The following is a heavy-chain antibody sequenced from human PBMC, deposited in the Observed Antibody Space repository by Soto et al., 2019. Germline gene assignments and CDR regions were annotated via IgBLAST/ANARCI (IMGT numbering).Heavy chain of an antibody. J-gene: IGHJ4*02. CDR3: ARGRHWLDY. CDR1: GGSINSYY. CDR2: IYYSGST. Sequence: QVQLQESGPGLVKPSETLSLTCTVSGGSINSYYWSWIRQPPGKAPEWIGYIYYSGSTNYNPSLMSRVPRSVDTSQSHFSLKLSSVTAAGTAVYYCARGRHWLDYWGQGTLVSVS. D-gene: IGHD6-19*01. V-gene: IGHV4-59*01.